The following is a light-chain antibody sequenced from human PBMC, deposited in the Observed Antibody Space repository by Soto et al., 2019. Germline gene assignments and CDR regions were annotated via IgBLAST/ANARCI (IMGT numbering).Light chain of an antibody. V-gene: IGLV2-14*03. CDR3: SSYTSSSALIL. J-gene: IGLJ2*01. CDR2: DVN. CDR1: SSDVGGYNY. Sequence: QSVLTQPASVSGSPGQSITISCTGTSSDVGGYNYVSWYQQHPGNAPKLMIFDVNSRPSGVSNRFSGSKSSNTASLTISGLQAEDEADYYCSSYTSSSALILFGGGTKLTVL.